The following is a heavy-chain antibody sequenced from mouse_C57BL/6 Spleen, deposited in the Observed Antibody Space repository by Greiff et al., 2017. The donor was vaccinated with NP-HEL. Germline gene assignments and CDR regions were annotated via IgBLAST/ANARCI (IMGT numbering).Heavy chain of an antibody. J-gene: IGHJ3*01. D-gene: IGHD2-2*01. CDR1: GFTFSSYA. V-gene: IGHV5-4*01. CDR3: ARDQGAYGYDGFAY. CDR2: ISDGGSYT. Sequence: VESGGGLVKPGGSLKLSCAASGFTFSSYAMSWVRQTPEKRLEWVATISDGGSYTYYPDNVKGRFTISRDNAKNNLYLQMSHLKSEDTAMYYCARDQGAYGYDGFAYWGQGTLVTVSA.